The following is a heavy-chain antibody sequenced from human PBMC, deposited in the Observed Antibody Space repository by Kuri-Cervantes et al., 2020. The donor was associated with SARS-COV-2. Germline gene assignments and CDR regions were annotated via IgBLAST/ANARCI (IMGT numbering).Heavy chain of an antibody. V-gene: IGHV1-24*01. D-gene: IGHD5-18*01. CDR2: FDPEDGET. Sequence: ASVKVSCKVSGYTLTELSMHWVRQAPGKGLEWMGGFDPEDGETIYAQKLQGRVTMTTDTSTSTAYMELRSLRSDDTAVYYCAREGDTAMVRYYYYMDVWGKGTTVTVSS. CDR1: GYTLTELS. CDR3: AREGDTAMVRYYYYMDV. J-gene: IGHJ6*03.